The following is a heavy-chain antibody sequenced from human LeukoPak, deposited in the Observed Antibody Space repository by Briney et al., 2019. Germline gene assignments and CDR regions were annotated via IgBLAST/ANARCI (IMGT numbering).Heavy chain of an antibody. CDR3: GKDPRFLVGSSWYLDY. CDR1: GFTFSSYG. J-gene: IGHJ4*02. V-gene: IGHV3-23*01. Sequence: GGSLRLSCAASGFTFSSYGMSWVRQAPGKGLEWVSAISGSGGSTYYADSVKGRFTISRDNSKNTLYLQMNSLRAEDTAVYYCGKDPRFLVGSSWYLDYWGQGTLVTVSS. D-gene: IGHD6-13*01. CDR2: ISGSGGST.